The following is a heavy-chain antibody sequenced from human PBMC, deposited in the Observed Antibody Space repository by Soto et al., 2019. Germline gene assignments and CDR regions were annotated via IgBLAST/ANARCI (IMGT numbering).Heavy chain of an antibody. CDR2: IYHSGST. J-gene: IGHJ5*02. CDR1: GGSISSSNW. Sequence: QVQLQESGPGLVKPSGTLSLTCAVSGGSISSSNWWSWVRQPPGKGLEWIGEIYHSGSTNYNPSLMSRVTISVYNSKNQFSLKVSAVTAADAAVYYCARRDVDPNWFDPWGQGTLVTVSS. CDR3: ARRDVDPNWFDP. D-gene: IGHD5-12*01. V-gene: IGHV4-4*02.